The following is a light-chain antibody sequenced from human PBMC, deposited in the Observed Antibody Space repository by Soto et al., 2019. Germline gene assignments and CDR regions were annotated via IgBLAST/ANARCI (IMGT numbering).Light chain of an antibody. CDR3: QQSYISPYT. V-gene: IGKV1-39*01. J-gene: IGKJ2*01. CDR2: SAS. Sequence: DVQMTQSPASLSASVGDRVTITCRASQSSSKNLNWYQHKVGKAPQLLIYSASDSQAGVPSRFSGSGSGTDFTLIISGLQPEDFATYYGQQSYISPYTCGQGPKVEIK. CDR1: QSSSKN.